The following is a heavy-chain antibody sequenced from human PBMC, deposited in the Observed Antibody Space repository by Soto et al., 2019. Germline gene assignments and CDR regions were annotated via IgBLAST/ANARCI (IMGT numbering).Heavy chain of an antibody. J-gene: IGHJ6*03. D-gene: IGHD3-9*01. Sequence: SQTLSLTCAISGDSFSSNSAAWNWIRQSPSRGLEWLGRTYYRSKWYNDYAVSVKSRITINPDTSKNQFSLQLNSVTPEDTAVYYCARSSPYYDILTGYDAAPIYYKDVWGKGTTVTVSS. CDR3: ARSSPYYDILTGYDAAPIYYKDV. CDR1: GDSFSSNSAA. V-gene: IGHV6-1*01. CDR2: TYYRSKWYN.